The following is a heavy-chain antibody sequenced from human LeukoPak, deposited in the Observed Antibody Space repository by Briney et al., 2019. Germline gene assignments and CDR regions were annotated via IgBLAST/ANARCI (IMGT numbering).Heavy chain of an antibody. Sequence: PGGSLRLSCAASGFTFSSYSMNWVRQAPGKGLEWLSFIGVSDTATHYADSVKGRFTISRDNAKNSLFLQMNSLRVDDTAVYYCVTDTPGVLDFDYWGQGTLVTVSS. V-gene: IGHV3-48*04. CDR1: GFTFSSYS. CDR2: IGVSDTAT. CDR3: VTDTPGVLDFDY. J-gene: IGHJ4*02.